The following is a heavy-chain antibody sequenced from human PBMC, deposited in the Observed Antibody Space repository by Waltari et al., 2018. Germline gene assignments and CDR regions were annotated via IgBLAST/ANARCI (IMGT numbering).Heavy chain of an antibody. CDR3: ARDHGSSSRRFDY. J-gene: IGHJ4*02. Sequence: QVQLVQSGAEVKKPGASVKVSCTASGYTFTGYYMHWVRRAPGQGLEWMGRINPNSGGTNYAQKFQGRVTMTRDTSISTAYMELSRLRSDDTAVYYCARDHGSSSRRFDYWGQGTLVTVSS. V-gene: IGHV1-2*06. CDR2: INPNSGGT. CDR1: GYTFTGYY. D-gene: IGHD6-13*01.